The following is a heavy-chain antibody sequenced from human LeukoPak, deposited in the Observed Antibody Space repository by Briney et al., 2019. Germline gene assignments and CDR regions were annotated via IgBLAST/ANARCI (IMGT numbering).Heavy chain of an antibody. Sequence: GGSLRLSCAASGFTFSSYWMSWVRQAPGKGLEWVANIKQGGSEKYYVDSVKGRFTISRDNAKNSLYLQMNSLRAEDTAVYYCARHGRQWLVPFDYWGQGTLVTVSS. D-gene: IGHD6-19*01. CDR2: IKQGGSEK. V-gene: IGHV3-7*01. CDR1: GFTFSSYW. CDR3: ARHGRQWLVPFDY. J-gene: IGHJ4*02.